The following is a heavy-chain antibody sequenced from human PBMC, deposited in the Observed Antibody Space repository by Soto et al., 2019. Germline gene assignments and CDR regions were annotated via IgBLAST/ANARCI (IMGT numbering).Heavy chain of an antibody. D-gene: IGHD1-20*01. Sequence: PSETLSLTCAVYGGSFSGYYWNWIRQPPGKGLEWIGEINHSGSTNYNPSLKSRVTMSVDTSKNQFSLKLTSVTAADTAVYYCARSGYNWNDIRFDSWGQGTLVTVSS. CDR1: GGSFSGYY. V-gene: IGHV4-34*01. CDR3: ARSGYNWNDIRFDS. J-gene: IGHJ4*02. CDR2: INHSGST.